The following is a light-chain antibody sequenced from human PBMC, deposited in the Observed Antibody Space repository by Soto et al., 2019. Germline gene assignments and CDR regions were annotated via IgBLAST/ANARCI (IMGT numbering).Light chain of an antibody. CDR2: SNN. CDR3: AAWDDSLKGKV. J-gene: IGLJ2*01. Sequence: QSVLTQPPSASGTPGQRVTISCSGSSSNIGSNTVNWYQQLPGTAPKLVIYSNNHRPSGVPDRSSGSKSGTSASLAISGLQSEDEADYYCAAWDDSLKGKVFGGGTKLTVL. V-gene: IGLV1-44*01. CDR1: SSNIGSNT.